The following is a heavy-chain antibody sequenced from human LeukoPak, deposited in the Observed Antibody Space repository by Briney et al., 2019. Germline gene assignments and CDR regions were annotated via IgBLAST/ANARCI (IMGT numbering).Heavy chain of an antibody. J-gene: IGHJ4*02. V-gene: IGHV3-53*01. CDR3: ARRAGAYSHPYDY. CDR2: IYSDNT. CDR1: GFTFKNYG. Sequence: GRSLRLSCAASGFTFKNYGMHWVRQAPGKGLEWVSFIYSDNTHYSDSAKGRFTISRDNSKNTLYLQMNSLRAEDTAVYYCARRAGAYSHPYDYWGQGTLVTVSS. D-gene: IGHD4/OR15-4a*01.